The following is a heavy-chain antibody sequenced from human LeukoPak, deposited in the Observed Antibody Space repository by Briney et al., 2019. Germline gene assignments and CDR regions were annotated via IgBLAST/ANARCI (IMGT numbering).Heavy chain of an antibody. CDR2: FDPEGGET. J-gene: IGHJ6*02. CDR1: GYTLTELS. CDR3: ATGRPLRYFDWLSPPMDV. V-gene: IGHV1-24*01. D-gene: IGHD3-9*01. Sequence: GASVKVSCKVSGYTLTELSMHWVRQAPGKGLEWMGGFDPEGGETIYAQKFQGRVTMTEDTSTDTAYMELSSLRSEDTAVYYCATGRPLRYFDWLSPPMDVWGQGTTVTVSS.